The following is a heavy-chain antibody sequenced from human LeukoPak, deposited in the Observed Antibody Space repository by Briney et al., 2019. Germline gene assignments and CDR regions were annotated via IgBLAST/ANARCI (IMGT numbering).Heavy chain of an antibody. J-gene: IGHJ4*02. CDR2: ISYDGSNK. D-gene: IGHD6-19*01. CDR1: GFTFSSYG. Sequence: GGSLRLSCAASGFTFSSYGMHWVRQAPGNGLEWVAVISYDGSNKYYADSAKGRFTISRDNSKNTLYLQMNSLRAEDTAVYYCAKGSSSGWYPGQRQTFYFDYWGQGTLVTVSS. V-gene: IGHV3-30*18. CDR3: AKGSSSGWYPGQRQTFYFDY.